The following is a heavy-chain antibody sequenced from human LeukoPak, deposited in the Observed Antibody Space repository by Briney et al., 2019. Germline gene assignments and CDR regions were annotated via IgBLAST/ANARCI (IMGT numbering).Heavy chain of an antibody. CDR3: ARRSGYCSSTSCYDTWFDP. CDR2: SYYSGST. D-gene: IGHD2-2*01. J-gene: IGHJ5*02. V-gene: IGHV4-39*01. Sequence: SETLSLTCTVSGGSISSSSYYWGWIRQPPGKGLEWIGRSYYSGSTYYNPSLKSRVTISVDTSKNQFSLQLSSVTAADTAVYYCARRSGYCSSTSCYDTWFDPWGQGTLVTVSS. CDR1: GGSISSSSYY.